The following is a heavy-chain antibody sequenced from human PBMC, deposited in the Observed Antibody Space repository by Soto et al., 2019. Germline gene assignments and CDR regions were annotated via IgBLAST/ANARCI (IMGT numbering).Heavy chain of an antibody. V-gene: IGHV1-46*01. J-gene: IGHJ4*02. Sequence: QVQLVQSGAEVKKPGASVKDSCKASGYTCTSDYMHWVRQAPGQGLEWMGIINPSGGSTSYAQKFQGRVTMPRDTSTSTVYMELSSLRSEYTAVYYCAREVVVEDRYFDYWGQGTLVTVSS. CDR2: INPSGGST. CDR1: GYTCTSDY. CDR3: AREVVVEDRYFDY. D-gene: IGHD2-15*01.